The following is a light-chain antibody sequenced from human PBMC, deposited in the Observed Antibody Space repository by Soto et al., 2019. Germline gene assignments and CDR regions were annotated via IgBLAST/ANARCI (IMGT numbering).Light chain of an antibody. CDR2: SVS. Sequence: QSALTQPAAVSGSPGPSITISCSGTSRDIGDYEHLAWYQQFTGKSPKLMIYSVSNRPSGVSNRFSVSKSGNTAALTISGLQAEDEADYYCISYTVSRSYVFGSGTKVTVL. V-gene: IGLV2-14*01. CDR1: SRDIGDYEH. CDR3: ISYTVSRSYV. J-gene: IGLJ1*01.